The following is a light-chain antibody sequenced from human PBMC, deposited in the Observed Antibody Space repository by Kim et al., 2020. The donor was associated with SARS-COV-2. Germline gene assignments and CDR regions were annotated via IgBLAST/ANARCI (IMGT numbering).Light chain of an antibody. J-gene: IGKJ1*01. V-gene: IGKV1-27*01. Sequence: AFVGDRVTITCRASQGIRNYLAWYQQKPGKGPKLLIYAASALRSGVPSRFSGSGSGTDFTLTITSLQPEDVAVYYCQQCKGAPWTFGHGTKVDIK. CDR3: QQCKGAPWT. CDR2: AAS. CDR1: QGIRNY.